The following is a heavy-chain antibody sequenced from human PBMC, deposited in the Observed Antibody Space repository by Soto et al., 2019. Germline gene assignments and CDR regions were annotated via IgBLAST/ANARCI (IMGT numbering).Heavy chain of an antibody. CDR1: GYTFTSYY. V-gene: IGHV1-46*01. J-gene: IGHJ4*02. D-gene: IGHD3-10*01. Sequence: ASVKVSCKASGYTFTSYYMHWVRQAPGQGLEWMGIINPSGGSTSYAQKFQGRVTMTRDTSTSTVYMELSSLRSEDTAVYYCAREPRLLIWFGELHDWGRGTLVTVSS. CDR3: AREPRLLIWFGELHD. CDR2: INPSGGST.